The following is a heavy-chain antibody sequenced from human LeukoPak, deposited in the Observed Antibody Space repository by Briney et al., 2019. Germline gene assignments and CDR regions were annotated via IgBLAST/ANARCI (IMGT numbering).Heavy chain of an antibody. CDR3: ARGYPLVY. CDR1: GGSISSGSYY. CDR2: IYTSGST. J-gene: IGHJ4*02. V-gene: IGHV4-61*02. D-gene: IGHD1-26*01. Sequence: SETLSLTCTVSGGSISSGSYYWSWIRQPAGKGLEWIGRIYTSGSTNYNPSLKSRVTISVDTSKNQVSLKLSSVTAADTAVCYCARGYPLVYWGQGTLVTVSS.